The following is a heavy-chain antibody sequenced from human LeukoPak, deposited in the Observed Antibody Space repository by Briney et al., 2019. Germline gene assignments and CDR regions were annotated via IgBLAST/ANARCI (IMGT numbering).Heavy chain of an antibody. D-gene: IGHD7-27*01. CDR1: GFTFSSYD. V-gene: IGHV3-13*01. CDR3: ARARSWDYYGMDV. J-gene: IGHJ6*02. CDR2: IGTAGDT. Sequence: GGSLRLSCAASGFTFSSYDMHWVRQATGKGLEWVSAIGTAGDTYYPGSVKGRFTISRENAKNSLYLQMNSLRAGDTAVYYCARARSWDYYGMDVWGQGTTVTVSS.